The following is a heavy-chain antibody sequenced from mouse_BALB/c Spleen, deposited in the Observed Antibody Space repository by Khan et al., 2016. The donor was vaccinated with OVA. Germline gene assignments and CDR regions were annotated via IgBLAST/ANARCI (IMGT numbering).Heavy chain of an antibody. V-gene: IGHV3-2*02. J-gene: IGHJ2*01. CDR3: ARAGTISTVVVTDFDF. CDR1: GYSITSDYA. CDR2: IKYSGST. Sequence: EVQLQEPGPGLVKPSQSLSLTCTVTGYSITSDYAWNWIRQFPGNKLEWMGYIKYSGSTSYNPSLNSRISISRDTTKNQFFLQSNAVTTEDTSTYDCARAGTISTVVVTDFDFWGQGTTLTVSS. D-gene: IGHD1-1*01.